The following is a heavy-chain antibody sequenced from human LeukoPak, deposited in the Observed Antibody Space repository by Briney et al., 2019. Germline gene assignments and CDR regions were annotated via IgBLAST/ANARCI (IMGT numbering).Heavy chain of an antibody. CDR3: ARGGLRDSSGWSNWYFDL. V-gene: IGHV1-46*01. Sequence: ASVKISCKASGYTFTSYYIHWVRQAPGQGLEWMGMINPSGGSTSYAQKFQDRVTMTRDTSTNTVYMELSSLRSEDTAVFYCARGGLRDSSGWSNWYFDLWGRDTLVTVSS. J-gene: IGHJ2*01. D-gene: IGHD3-22*01. CDR2: INPSGGST. CDR1: GYTFTSYY.